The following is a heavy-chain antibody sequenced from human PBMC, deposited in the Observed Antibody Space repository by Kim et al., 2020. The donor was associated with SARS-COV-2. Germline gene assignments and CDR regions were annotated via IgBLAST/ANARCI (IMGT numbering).Heavy chain of an antibody. V-gene: IGHV1-18*01. CDR2: GNT. D-gene: IGHD3-10*01. Sequence: GNTSYAQKLQGRVTMTTDTSTSTAYMELRSLRSDDTAVYYCARDSGRRGYWGQGTLVTVSS. J-gene: IGHJ4*02. CDR3: ARDSGRRGY.